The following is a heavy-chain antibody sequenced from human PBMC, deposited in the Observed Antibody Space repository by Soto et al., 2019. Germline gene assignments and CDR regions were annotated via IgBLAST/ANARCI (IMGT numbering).Heavy chain of an antibody. D-gene: IGHD2-2*01. Sequence: GASVKVSCKASGDTLTRYYIHWVRQAPGQGLEWMGRINANSGDIKYAQIFQGRVTMTRDTSINTAYMELSRLRSDDTAVYYCARGGGSSFFDYWGQGILVTVSS. CDR2: INANSGDI. CDR1: GDTLTRYY. CDR3: ARGGGSSFFDY. V-gene: IGHV1-2*06. J-gene: IGHJ4*02.